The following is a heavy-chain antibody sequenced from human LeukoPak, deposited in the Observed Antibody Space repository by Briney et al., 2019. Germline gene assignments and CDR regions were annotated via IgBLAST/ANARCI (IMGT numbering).Heavy chain of an antibody. CDR2: ISSNGGST. CDR3: ASLRKGY. Sequence: GGSLRLSCAASGFTFSSYAMHWVRQAPGKGLEYVSAISSNGGSTYYANSVKGRFTISRDNPKNTLYLQMGSLRAEDMAVYYCASLRKGYWGQGTLVTVSS. CDR1: GFTFSSYA. V-gene: IGHV3-64*01. J-gene: IGHJ4*02.